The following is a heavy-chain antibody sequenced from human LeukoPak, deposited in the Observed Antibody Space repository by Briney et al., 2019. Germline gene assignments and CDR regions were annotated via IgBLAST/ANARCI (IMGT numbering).Heavy chain of an antibody. CDR1: GYTFTSYG. D-gene: IGHD6-13*01. CDR2: ISAYNGNT. V-gene: IGHV1-18*01. J-gene: IGHJ4*02. Sequence: ASVKVSCKASGYTFTSYGISWVRQAPGQGLEWMGWISAYNGNTNYAQKLQGRVTMTTDTSTSTAYMGLRSLRSDDTAVYYCARGVYGAAAGTNFDYWGQGTLVTVSS. CDR3: ARGVYGAAAGTNFDY.